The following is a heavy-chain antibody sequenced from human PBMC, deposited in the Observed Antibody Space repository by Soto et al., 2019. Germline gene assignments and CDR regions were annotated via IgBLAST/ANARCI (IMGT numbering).Heavy chain of an antibody. J-gene: IGHJ4*02. CDR3: ARAQSSYYYDSSGSPEFDY. Sequence: PSETLSLTCTVSGGSVSSYYWSWIRQPPGKGLEWIGYIYYSGSTNYNPSLKSRVTISVDTSKNQFSLKLSSVTAADTAVYYCARAQSSYYYDSSGSPEFDYWGQGTLVTVSS. D-gene: IGHD3-22*01. CDR2: IYYSGST. CDR1: GGSVSSYY. V-gene: IGHV4-59*02.